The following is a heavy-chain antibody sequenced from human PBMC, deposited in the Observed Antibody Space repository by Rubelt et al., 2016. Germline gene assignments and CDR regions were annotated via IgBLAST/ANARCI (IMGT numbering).Heavy chain of an antibody. CDR3: AKRVGATFGYFDY. V-gene: IGHV3-9*01. CDR1: GFTLDDYA. J-gene: IGHJ4*02. Sequence: GGGLVQPGRSLRLSCAASGFTLDDYAMHWVRQAPGKGLEWVSGISWNSGSIGYADSVKGRFTISRDNAKNSLYLQMNSLRAEDTAVYYCAKRVGATFGYFDYWGQGTLVTVSS. D-gene: IGHD1-26*01. CDR2: ISWNSGSI.